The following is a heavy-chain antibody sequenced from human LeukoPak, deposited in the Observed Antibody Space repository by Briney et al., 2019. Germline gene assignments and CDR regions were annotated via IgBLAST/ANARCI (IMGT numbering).Heavy chain of an antibody. Sequence: GGSLRLSCAASGFTFSDYYMSWIRQAPGKGLEWVSYISSSGSTIYYADSVKGRFTISRDNAKNSLYLQMNRLRAEDTAVYYCARVTSGYSYGAYYYYMDVWGKGTTVTVSS. CDR3: ARVTSGYSYGAYYYYMDV. D-gene: IGHD5-18*01. CDR1: GFTFSDYY. CDR2: ISSSGSTI. V-gene: IGHV3-11*04. J-gene: IGHJ6*03.